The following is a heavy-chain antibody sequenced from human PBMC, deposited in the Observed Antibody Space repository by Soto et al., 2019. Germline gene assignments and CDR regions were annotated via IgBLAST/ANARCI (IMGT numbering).Heavy chain of an antibody. CDR2: ISSSGSTI. D-gene: IGHD3-10*01. CDR1: GFTFSDYY. Sequence: QVQLVESGGGLVKPGGSLRLSCAASGFTFSDYYMSWIRQAPGKGLEWVSYISSSGSTIYYADSVKGRFTIPRNNAKNSRYLQMNSLRAEDTAVYYCARGSYVLLWFGELWAPPDYWGQGTLVTVSS. V-gene: IGHV3-11*01. J-gene: IGHJ4*02. CDR3: ARGSYVLLWFGELWAPPDY.